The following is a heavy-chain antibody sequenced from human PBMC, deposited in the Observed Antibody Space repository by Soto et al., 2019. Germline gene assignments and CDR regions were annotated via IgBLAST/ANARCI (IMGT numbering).Heavy chain of an antibody. V-gene: IGHV3-23*01. J-gene: IGHJ5*02. CDR2: VSGDGDST. D-gene: IGHD2-21*01. CDR1: GFTFSSYA. CDR3: VKGGLIRRLDA. Sequence: GGSLRLSCAASGFTFSSYAMSWVRQAPGKGPEWVSGVSGDGDSTDSVDSVKGRFTISRDNSKNKVYLQMTRLRVEDTALYYCVKGGLIRRLDAWGQGTLVTVSS.